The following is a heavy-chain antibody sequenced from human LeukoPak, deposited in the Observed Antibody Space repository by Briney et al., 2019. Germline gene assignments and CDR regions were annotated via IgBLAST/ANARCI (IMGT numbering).Heavy chain of an antibody. V-gene: IGHV3-48*04. CDR3: ATHSSGWFDY. CDR2: IRSGGTNT. Sequence: PGGSLRLSCAASGFTFSSFSMNWVRQAPGKGLEWVSYIRSGGTNTDYTGSVKGRFTISRDSAKNSLYLQMNSLRAEDTAVYYCATHSSGWFDYWGQGTLVTVSS. J-gene: IGHJ5*01. D-gene: IGHD6-19*01. CDR1: GFTFSSFS.